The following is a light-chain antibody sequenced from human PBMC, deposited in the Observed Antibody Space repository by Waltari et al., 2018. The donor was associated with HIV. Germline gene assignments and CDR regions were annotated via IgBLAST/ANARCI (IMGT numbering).Light chain of an antibody. CDR3: QQVRSYTWT. Sequence: DIQLTQSPSFVSASVGDRVTITCRASQDISSSLAWYQQKPGSAPKLLIYGASTLQSGVPERFSGSGSGTEFTVTISSLQPEDFATYYCQQVRSYTWTFGQGTTVEIK. CDR2: GAS. CDR1: QDISSS. V-gene: IGKV1-9*01. J-gene: IGKJ1*01.